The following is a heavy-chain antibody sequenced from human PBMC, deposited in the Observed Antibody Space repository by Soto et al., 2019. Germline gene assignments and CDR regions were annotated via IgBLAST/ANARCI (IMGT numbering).Heavy chain of an antibody. V-gene: IGHV3-21*01. CDR3: ASPKAYYYGSGRARYYYYYMDV. Sequence: GGSLRLSCAASGFTFSSYSMNWVRQAPGKGLEWVSSISSSSSYIYYADSVKGRFTISRDNAKNSLYLQMNSLRAEDTAVYYCASPKAYYYGSGRARYYYYYMDVWGKGTTVTVSS. D-gene: IGHD3-10*01. CDR2: ISSSSSYI. CDR1: GFTFSSYS. J-gene: IGHJ6*03.